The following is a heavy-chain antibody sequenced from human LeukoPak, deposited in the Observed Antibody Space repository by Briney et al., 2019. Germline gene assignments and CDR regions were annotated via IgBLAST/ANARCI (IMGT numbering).Heavy chain of an antibody. J-gene: IGHJ4*02. CDR3: ARDHFQFHNDY. CDR1: GFTFSSYS. CDR2: ISSSSSYI. V-gene: IGHV3-21*01. Sequence: GGSLRLSCAASGFTFSSYSMNWVHQAPGKGLEWVSSISSSSSYIYYADSVKGRFTISRDNAKNSLYLQMNSLRAEDTAVYYCARDHFQFHNDYWGQGTLVTVSS.